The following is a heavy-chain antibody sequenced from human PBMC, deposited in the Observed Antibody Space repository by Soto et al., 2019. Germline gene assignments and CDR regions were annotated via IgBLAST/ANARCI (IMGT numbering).Heavy chain of an antibody. CDR2: IYWDDDK. CDR1: GVSLSTNGVS. Sequence: QITLKESGPTLVKPTQTLTLTCTFSGVSLSTNGVSVGWIRQPPGKALEWLALIYWDDDKRYSPSLKSRLITTKDTSKNQVGLVMPNMDPLDTATYYCTHSILVVPTTRNAFDLWGQGTMVTVSS. J-gene: IGHJ3*01. CDR3: THSILVVPTTRNAFDL. V-gene: IGHV2-5*02. D-gene: IGHD2-2*01.